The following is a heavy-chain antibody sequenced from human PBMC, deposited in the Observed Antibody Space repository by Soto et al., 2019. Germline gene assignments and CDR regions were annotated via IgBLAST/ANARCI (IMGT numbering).Heavy chain of an antibody. V-gene: IGHV5-51*01. J-gene: IGHJ4*02. CDR2: IYPGDSTI. Sequence: PGESLKIYFQGSGYNFSNYLIAWVRQVPGKGLESMGIIYPGDSTIKYSPSFQGQVTFSADKSISTAYLQWGSLRASDTAMYYCVRRNQNIPCDYWGQRTLVTVCS. D-gene: IGHD2-2*02. CDR1: GYNFSNYL. CDR3: VRRNQNIPCDY.